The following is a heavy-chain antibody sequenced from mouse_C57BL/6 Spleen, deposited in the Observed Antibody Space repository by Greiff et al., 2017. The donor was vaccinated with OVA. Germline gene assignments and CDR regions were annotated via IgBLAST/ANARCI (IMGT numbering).Heavy chain of an antibody. CDR2: INPSSGYT. D-gene: IGHD2-3*01. CDR3: ARLGDGYQFAY. CDR1: GYTFTSYT. Sequence: QVHVKQSGAELARPGASVKMSCKASGYTFTSYTMHWVKQRPGQGLEWIGYINPSSGYTKYNQKFKDKATLTADKSSSTAYMQLSSLTSEDSAVYYCARLGDGYQFAYWGQGTLVTVSA. V-gene: IGHV1-4*01. J-gene: IGHJ3*01.